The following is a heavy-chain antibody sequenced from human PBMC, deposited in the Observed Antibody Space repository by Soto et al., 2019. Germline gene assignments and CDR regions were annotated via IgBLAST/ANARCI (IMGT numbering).Heavy chain of an antibody. CDR2: ISAHSDNR. D-gene: IGHD3-22*01. CDR3: AISSDKYDTSGYYPDNWFGP. V-gene: IGHV1-18*01. J-gene: IGHJ5*02. CDR1: SYTSTNYG. Sequence: QVQLVQSGAEMKKPGASVKVSCKASSYTSTNYGISWVRQAPGQGLEWMGWISAHSDNRNYAQKLQGRVTMTTDTATSTAYMELRRLRSDDTAVYYCAISSDKYDTSGYYPDNWFGPWGQGTLVTVSS.